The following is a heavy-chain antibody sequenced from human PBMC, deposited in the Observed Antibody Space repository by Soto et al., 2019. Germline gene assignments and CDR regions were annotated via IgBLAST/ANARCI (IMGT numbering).Heavy chain of an antibody. CDR2: IIPIFGTA. CDR3: ARGVRYFDWLKRFYYFDY. V-gene: IGHV1-69*13. D-gene: IGHD3-9*01. Sequence: ASVNVSCKSSGGTFSSYSISWVRQAPGQGLEWMGGIIPIFGTANYAQKFQGRVTITADESTSTAYMELSSLRSEDTAVYYCARGVRYFDWLKRFYYFDYWGQGTLVTVSS. CDR1: GGTFSSYS. J-gene: IGHJ4*02.